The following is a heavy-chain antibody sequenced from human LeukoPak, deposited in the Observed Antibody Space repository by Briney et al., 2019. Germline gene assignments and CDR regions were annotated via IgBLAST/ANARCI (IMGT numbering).Heavy chain of an antibody. CDR3: ARGITMIVVVMYY. D-gene: IGHD3-22*01. V-gene: IGHV3-74*01. J-gene: IGHJ4*02. Sequence: GGSLRLSCAASGFTFSSYWMHWVRQAPGKGLVWVSRINSDGSSTSYADSVKGRFTISRDNAKNTLYLQMNSLRAEDTAVYYCARGITMIVVVMYYWGQGTLVTVSS. CDR1: GFTFSSYW. CDR2: INSDGSST.